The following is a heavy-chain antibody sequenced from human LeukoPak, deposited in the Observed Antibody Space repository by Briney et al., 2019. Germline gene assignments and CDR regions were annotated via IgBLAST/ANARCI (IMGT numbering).Heavy chain of an antibody. CDR1: GYTFTSYD. V-gene: IGHV1-8*01. CDR3: ARGTITMVRGLIIRFNWFDP. J-gene: IGHJ5*02. D-gene: IGHD3-10*01. CDR2: MNPNSGNT. Sequence: ASVKVSCKASGYTFTSYDINWVRQAPGQGLEWMGWMNPNSGNTGSAQKFQGRVTMTRNTSISTAYMELSSLRSEDTPVYYCARGTITMVRGLIIRFNWFDPWGQGTLVTVSS.